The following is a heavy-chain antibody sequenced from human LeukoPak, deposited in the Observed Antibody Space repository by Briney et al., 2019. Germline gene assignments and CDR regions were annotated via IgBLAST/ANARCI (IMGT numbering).Heavy chain of an antibody. CDR2: LSSGRSP. D-gene: IGHD2-8*02. CDR1: GFAISTYA. Sequence: GGSLRLSCAASGFAISTYAMAWVRQVPGKGLEWISSLSSGRSPSYSDSLEGRLTMSSDNARNTLYLQMDNLRGEDTAMYYCARQLGYCAAGTCYFDSWGHGTQVTVSS. J-gene: IGHJ4*01. V-gene: IGHV3-21*04. CDR3: ARQLGYCAAGTCYFDS.